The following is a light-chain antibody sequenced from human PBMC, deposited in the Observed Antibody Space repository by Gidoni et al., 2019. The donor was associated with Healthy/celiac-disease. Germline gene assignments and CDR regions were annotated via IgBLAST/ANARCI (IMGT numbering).Light chain of an antibody. CDR3: QQYKKRVT. V-gene: IGKV3-15*01. Sequence: EIVMTQSPATLSVSPGERATLSCRASQSVSSNLAWYQQKPGQAPRLLIDGASTRATGIPARFSGSGSGTEFTSTISRLQAEDFAVEYCQQYKKRVTFGGGTKVEIK. CDR2: GAS. CDR1: QSVSSN. J-gene: IGKJ4*01.